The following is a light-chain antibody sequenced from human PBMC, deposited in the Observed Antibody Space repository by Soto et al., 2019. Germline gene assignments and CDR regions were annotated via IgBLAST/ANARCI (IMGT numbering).Light chain of an antibody. J-gene: IGKJ2*01. CDR2: AAS. CDR1: QPISTS. Sequence: DSQMTQSPSSLSASIGDRVSITCRASQPISTSLDWYQQKPGKAPELLIYAASSLASGVPSRFSGSGSGTEFTLTISSLQPDDFATYYFQQYNSYMYTFGQGTKV. V-gene: IGKV1-5*01. CDR3: QQYNSYMYT.